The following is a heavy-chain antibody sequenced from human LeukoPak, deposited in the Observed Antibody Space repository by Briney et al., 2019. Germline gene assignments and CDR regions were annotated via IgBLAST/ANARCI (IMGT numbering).Heavy chain of an antibody. CDR2: ISYDGSNK. CDR1: GFTFSSYG. D-gene: IGHD1-1*01. Sequence: GGSLRLSCAASGFTFSSYGMHWVRQAPGKGLEWVAVISYDGSNKYYADSVKGRFTISRDNAKNSLYLQMNSLRAEDTAVYYCARDQRPSPDYWGQGTLVTVSS. J-gene: IGHJ4*02. CDR3: ARDQRPSPDY. V-gene: IGHV3-30*03.